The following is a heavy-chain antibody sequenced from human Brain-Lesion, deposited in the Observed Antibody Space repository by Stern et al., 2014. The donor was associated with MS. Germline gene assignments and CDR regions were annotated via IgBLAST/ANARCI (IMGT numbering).Heavy chain of an antibody. CDR3: ATLSPGAGGNYYRHFDY. Sequence: QVQLVQSGAEVQKPGASVTVSCKVSGYTLTELSMHWVRQAPRKGLEWMGGFDPEEGETIYAQKFQGRVTMTEDTSTDTAYMELSSLRSEDTAVYYCATLSPGAGGNYYRHFDYWGQGTLVTVSS. D-gene: IGHD1-26*01. V-gene: IGHV1-24*01. CDR2: FDPEEGET. CDR1: GYTLTELS. J-gene: IGHJ4*02.